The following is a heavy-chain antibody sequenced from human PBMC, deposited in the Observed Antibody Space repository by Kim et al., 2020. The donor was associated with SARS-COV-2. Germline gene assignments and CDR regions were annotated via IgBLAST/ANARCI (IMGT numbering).Heavy chain of an antibody. V-gene: IGHV3-33*05. J-gene: IGHJ6*02. CDR1: GFTFSSYG. CDR2: ISYDGSNK. Sequence: GGSLRLSCAASGFTFSSYGMHWVRQAPGKGLEWVAVISYDGSNKYYADSVKGRFTISRDNSKNTLYLQMNSLRAEDTAVYYCARDHGSGSYGDYYYYGMDVWGQGTTVTVSS. D-gene: IGHD3-10*01. CDR3: ARDHGSGSYGDYYYYGMDV.